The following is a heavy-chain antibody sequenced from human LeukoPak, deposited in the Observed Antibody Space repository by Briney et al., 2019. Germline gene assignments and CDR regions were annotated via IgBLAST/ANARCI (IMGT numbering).Heavy chain of an antibody. D-gene: IGHD3-22*01. CDR2: IYRSGAT. Sequence: SETLSLTCTVSGDSFSSNNYWTWVRQPPGKGLEWIGEIYRSGATNHNPSLRGRVTVSLDKSKNQLSLRLNSVTAADTAIYYCARNAGYSDLNYWGQGVLVTVSS. CDR1: GDSFSSNNY. V-gene: IGHV4-4*02. CDR3: ARNAGYSDLNY. J-gene: IGHJ4*02.